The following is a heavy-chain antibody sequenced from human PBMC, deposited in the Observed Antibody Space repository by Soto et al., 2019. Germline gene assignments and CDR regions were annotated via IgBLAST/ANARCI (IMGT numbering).Heavy chain of an antibody. D-gene: IGHD2-2*01. CDR3: ARGKCSSTSCYYYYYGMDV. CDR2: ISAYNGNT. J-gene: IGHJ6*02. V-gene: IGHV1-18*01. CDR1: GYTFTSYG. Sequence: ASVKVSCKASGYTFTSYGISWVRQAPGQGLEWMGWISAYNGNTNYAQKLQGRVTMTTDTSTSTAYMELRSLRSDDTAVYYGARGKCSSTSCYYYYYGMDVWGQGTTVTVSS.